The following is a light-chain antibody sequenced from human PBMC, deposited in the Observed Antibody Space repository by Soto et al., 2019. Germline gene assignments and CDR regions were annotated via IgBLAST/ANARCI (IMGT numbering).Light chain of an antibody. CDR3: QQYGRSPRT. Sequence: EIFLTQSPVILSLSPGERATLSWGASQSVSNNYLAWYQQKPGQAPRLLIYGVSSRVTGIPDRFSGSGSGTDFALTISRLDPEDFAVYYCQQYGRSPRTFGQGTKVDIK. V-gene: IGKV3-20*01. J-gene: IGKJ1*01. CDR2: GVS. CDR1: QSVSNNY.